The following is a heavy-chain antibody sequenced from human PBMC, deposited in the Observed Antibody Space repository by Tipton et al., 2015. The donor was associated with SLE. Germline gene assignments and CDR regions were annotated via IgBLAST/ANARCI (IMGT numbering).Heavy chain of an antibody. CDR2: IYSGGTT. Sequence: GSLRLSCAASGFTVSSNYMSWVRQAPGKGLEWVSVIYSGGTTYYADSVKGRFTISRDNSKNTLYLQMNSLRAEDTAVYYCARDLYIVATGGLDYWGQGTLVTVSS. CDR3: ARDLYIVATGGLDY. D-gene: IGHD5-12*01. J-gene: IGHJ4*02. V-gene: IGHV3-53*05. CDR1: GFTVSSNY.